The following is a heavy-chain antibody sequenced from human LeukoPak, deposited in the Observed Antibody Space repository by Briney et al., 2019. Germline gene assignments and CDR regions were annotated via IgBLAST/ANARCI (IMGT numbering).Heavy chain of an antibody. CDR2: INHSGST. Sequence: PSETLSLTCAVYGGSFSGYYWSWIRQPPGKGLEWIGEINHSGSTNYNPSLKSRVTISVDTSKNQFSLKLSSVTAADTAVYYCARVDDSSGYYLRYFDYWGRGTLVTVSS. CDR3: ARVDDSSGYYLRYFDY. J-gene: IGHJ4*02. V-gene: IGHV4-34*01. CDR1: GGSFSGYY. D-gene: IGHD3-22*01.